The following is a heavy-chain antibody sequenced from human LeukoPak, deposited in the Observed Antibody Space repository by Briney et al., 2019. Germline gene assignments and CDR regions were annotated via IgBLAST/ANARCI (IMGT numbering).Heavy chain of an antibody. V-gene: IGHV4-30-4*08. CDR3: ARDSPIWSGYTTAKNYYYYGMDV. J-gene: IGHJ6*02. Sequence: SETLSLTCTVSGGSISSGAYYWTWIRQHPGKGLEWIGYIYYSGSTYYNPSLKSRVTISVDTSKNQFSLKLSSVTAADTAVYYCARDSPIWSGYTTAKNYYYYGMDVWGQGTTVTVSS. D-gene: IGHD3-3*01. CDR2: IYYSGST. CDR1: GGSISSGAYY.